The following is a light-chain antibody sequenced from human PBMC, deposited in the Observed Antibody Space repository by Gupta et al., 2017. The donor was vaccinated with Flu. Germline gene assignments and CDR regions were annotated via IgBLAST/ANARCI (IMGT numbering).Light chain of an antibody. Sequence: ERATLSCRADQSVSSNFLAWYQQKLGLAPRLLIYDASRRATGIPDRFGGSGSGTDFTLTISRLEPEDFAVYYCQQYGSTPYTFGQGTKLEIK. V-gene: IGKV3D-20*01. CDR1: QSVSSNF. J-gene: IGKJ2*01. CDR3: QQYGSTPYT. CDR2: DAS.